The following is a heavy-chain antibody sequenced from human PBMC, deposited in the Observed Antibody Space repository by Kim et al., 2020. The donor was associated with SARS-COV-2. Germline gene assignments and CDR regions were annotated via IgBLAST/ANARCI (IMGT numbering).Heavy chain of an antibody. V-gene: IGHV4-38-2*02. D-gene: IGHD1-26*01. J-gene: IGHJ4*02. CDR2: IYHSGST. Sequence: SETLSLTCTDSGSSISSGYYWGWIRQPPGKGLEWIGSIYHSGSTYYNPSLKSRVTISVDTSKNQFSLKLSSVTAADTAVYYCAGGWEQRGGFDYWGQGTLVTVSS. CDR1: GSSISSGYY. CDR3: AGGWEQRGGFDY.